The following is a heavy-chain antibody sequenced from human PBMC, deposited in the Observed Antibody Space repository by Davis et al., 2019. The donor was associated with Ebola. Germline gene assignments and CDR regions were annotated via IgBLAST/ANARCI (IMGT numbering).Heavy chain of an antibody. CDR2: MNPNSGNT. CDR1: GYTFTSYG. Sequence: AASVKVSCKASGYTFTSYGISWVRQAPGQGLEWMGWMNPNSGNTGYAQKFQGRVTMTRNTSISTAYMELSSLRSEDTAVYYCARFPLGYCSGGSCYQTGDLWGRGTLVTVSS. CDR3: ARFPLGYCSGGSCYQTGDL. V-gene: IGHV1-8*02. D-gene: IGHD2-15*01. J-gene: IGHJ2*01.